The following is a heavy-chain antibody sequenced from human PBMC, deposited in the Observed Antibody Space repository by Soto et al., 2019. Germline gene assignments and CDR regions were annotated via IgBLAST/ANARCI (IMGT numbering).Heavy chain of an antibody. CDR2: IKSKTDGGTT. Sequence: LRLSCAASGFTFSNAWMSWVRQAPGKGLEWVGRIKSKTDGGTTDYAAPVKDRFTISRDDSKNTLYLQMNSLKTEDTAVYYCTTAQYYDILTGPWGQGTLVTVSS. CDR3: TTAQYYDILTGP. V-gene: IGHV3-15*01. CDR1: GFTFSNAW. D-gene: IGHD3-9*01. J-gene: IGHJ5*02.